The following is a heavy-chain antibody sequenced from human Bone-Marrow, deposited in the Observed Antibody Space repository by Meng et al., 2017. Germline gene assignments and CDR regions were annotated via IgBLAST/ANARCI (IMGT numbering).Heavy chain of an antibody. CDR3: AREGGLNYYDSSGYSFPIPHYWYFDL. D-gene: IGHD3-22*01. Sequence: SETLSLTCTVSGYSISSGYYWGWIRQPPGKGLEWIGSIYHSGSTYYNQSLKSRVTISVDTSKNQFSLKLSSVTAADTAVYYCAREGGLNYYDSSGYSFPIPHYWYFDLWGRGTLVTVSS. CDR1: GYSISSGYY. J-gene: IGHJ2*01. V-gene: IGHV4-38-2*02. CDR2: IYHSGST.